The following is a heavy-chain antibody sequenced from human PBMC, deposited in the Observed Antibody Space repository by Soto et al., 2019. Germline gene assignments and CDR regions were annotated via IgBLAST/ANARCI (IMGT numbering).Heavy chain of an antibody. CDR3: ARAVVVAADCDGMDV. CDR1: GGTFSSYA. Sequence: SVKVSCKASGGTFSSYAISWVRQAPGQGLDWMGGIIPIFGTANYAQKFQGRVTITEDESTSTAYMELSSLRSEDTAVYYCARAVVVAADCDGMDVWGQGTTVTGSS. CDR2: IIPIFGTA. D-gene: IGHD2-15*01. V-gene: IGHV1-69*13. J-gene: IGHJ6*02.